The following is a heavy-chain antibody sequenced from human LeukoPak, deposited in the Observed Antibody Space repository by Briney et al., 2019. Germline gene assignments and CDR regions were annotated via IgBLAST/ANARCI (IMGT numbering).Heavy chain of an antibody. V-gene: IGHV4-31*03. CDR1: GGSISSGGYY. D-gene: IGHD5-12*01. Sequence: SQTLSLTCTVSGGSISSGGYYWSWIRQHPGKGLEWIGYIYYSGSTYYNPSLKSRVTISVDTSKNQFSLKLSPVTAADTAVYYCARGVATIPVYYFDYWGQGTLVTVSS. CDR2: IYYSGST. J-gene: IGHJ4*02. CDR3: ARGVATIPVYYFDY.